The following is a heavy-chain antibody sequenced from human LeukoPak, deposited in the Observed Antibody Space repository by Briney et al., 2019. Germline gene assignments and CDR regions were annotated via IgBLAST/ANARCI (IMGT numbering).Heavy chain of an antibody. CDR2: INPNSGGT. D-gene: IGHD3-22*01. CDR1: GYTFTGYY. Sequence: ASVKVSCKASGYTFTGYYMHWVRQAPGQGLEWMGWINPNSGGTNYAQKFQGRVTMTRDTSISTAYMELSRLRSDDTAVYYCARSSGPYYYGMDVWGQGTMVTVSS. V-gene: IGHV1-2*02. CDR3: ARSSGPYYYGMDV. J-gene: IGHJ6*02.